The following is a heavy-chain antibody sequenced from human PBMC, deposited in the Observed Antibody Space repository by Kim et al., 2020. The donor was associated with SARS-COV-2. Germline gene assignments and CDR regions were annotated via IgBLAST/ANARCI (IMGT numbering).Heavy chain of an antibody. D-gene: IGHD4-17*01. CDR3: AGDYFQRAFFDY. V-gene: IGHV3-74*01. CDR2: INSNGGGA. J-gene: IGHJ4*02. Sequence: GGSLRLSCVVTGFSFSDSWMHWVRQAPGKGLVWVARINSNGGGATYADSVKGRFTISRDNAKNTLYLQMTSVRVDDTALYFCAGDYFQRAFFDYWGRGTL. CDR1: GFSFSDSW.